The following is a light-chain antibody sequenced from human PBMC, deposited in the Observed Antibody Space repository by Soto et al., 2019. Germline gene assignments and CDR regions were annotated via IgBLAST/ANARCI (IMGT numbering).Light chain of an antibody. Sequence: IQLTQAPSTLSSSVGDRVTITWRASQSIMTWLAWYQQKPGNAPKLLIYKASDLEVGVPSRFSGSGSATEFTLTISSLQPDDVATHYCQQYNAYSPWTFGQGTKVDIK. CDR2: KAS. CDR1: QSIMTW. V-gene: IGKV1-5*03. J-gene: IGKJ1*01. CDR3: QQYNAYSPWT.